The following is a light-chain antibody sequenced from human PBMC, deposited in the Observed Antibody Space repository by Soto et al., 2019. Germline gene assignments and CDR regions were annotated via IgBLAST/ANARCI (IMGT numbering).Light chain of an antibody. Sequence: EIVLTQSPATLSLSPGERATLSCRASPSVTNYLAWYQHKPGQAPSLLIYGVSNRATGIPERFSGSGSGTDFTLTISRLEPEDFAVYFCQQYGSSPRTFGQGTKVDIK. CDR1: PSVTNY. V-gene: IGKV3-20*01. J-gene: IGKJ1*01. CDR3: QQYGSSPRT. CDR2: GVS.